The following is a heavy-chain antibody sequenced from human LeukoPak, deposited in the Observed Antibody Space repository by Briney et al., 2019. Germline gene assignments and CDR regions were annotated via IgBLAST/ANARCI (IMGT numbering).Heavy chain of an antibody. D-gene: IGHD5-12*01. V-gene: IGHV3-21*01. J-gene: IGHJ4*02. Sequence: PGGSLRLSRAASGFTFSSYSMNWVRQAPGKGLEWVSSISSSSSYIYYADSVKGRFTISRDNAKNSLYLQMNRLRAEDTAAYYCARHLYSGYDLDYWGQGTLVTVSS. CDR1: GFTFSSYS. CDR2: ISSSSSYI. CDR3: ARHLYSGYDLDY.